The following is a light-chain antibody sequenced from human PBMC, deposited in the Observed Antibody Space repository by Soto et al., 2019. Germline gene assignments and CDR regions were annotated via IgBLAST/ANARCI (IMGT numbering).Light chain of an antibody. V-gene: IGKV1-5*01. CDR1: QSLRSW. CDR3: QRYKSYSPPT. Sequence: DIQMTQSPSTLSASVGDRVTMTCRASQSLRSWLAWYQRKPGKAPKLLIYDASSLESGVPSRFSVTLAGTEFTLTLSTLQRDEFGHCFCQRYKSYSPPTLGGGTKVDIK. CDR2: DAS. J-gene: IGKJ4*01.